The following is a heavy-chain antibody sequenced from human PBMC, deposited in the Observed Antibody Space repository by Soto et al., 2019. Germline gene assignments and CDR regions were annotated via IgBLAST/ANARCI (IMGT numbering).Heavy chain of an antibody. CDR3: PRGGNEEDWNQCHPSLLIFDY. V-gene: IGHV1-69*02. J-gene: IGHJ4*02. Sequence: QVQLVQSGAEVQKPGSSVKVSCKASGGTFSSYTISWVRQAPGQGLEWMGRIIPILGIANYAQKFQGRVTITADKPTSTDYLEVSALESEDTGVYYRPRGGNEEDWNQCHPSLLIFDYLGQGNLVTVPS. CDR1: GGTFSSYT. D-gene: IGHD1-1*01. CDR2: IIPILGIA.